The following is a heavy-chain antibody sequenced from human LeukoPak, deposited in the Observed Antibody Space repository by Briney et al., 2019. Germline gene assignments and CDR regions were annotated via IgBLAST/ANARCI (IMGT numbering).Heavy chain of an antibody. J-gene: IGHJ3*02. V-gene: IGHV1-69*06. D-gene: IGHD3-9*01. CDR2: IIPIFGTA. CDR3: ARGTSSNYDILTGYYNVRQDAFDI. CDR1: GGAFSSYA. Sequence: SVKVSCKASGGAFSSYAISWVRQAPGQGLEWMGGIIPIFGTANYAQKFQGRVTITADKSTSTAYMELSSLRSEDTAVYYCARGTSSNYDILTGYYNVRQDAFDIWGQGTMVTVSS.